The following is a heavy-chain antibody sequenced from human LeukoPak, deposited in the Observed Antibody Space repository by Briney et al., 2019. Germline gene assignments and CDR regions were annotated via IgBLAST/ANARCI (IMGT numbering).Heavy chain of an antibody. D-gene: IGHD3-22*01. Sequence: GGSPRLSCAASGFTFSDYYMSWIRQAPGKGLEWVSYISSSGNTIYYADSVKGRFTISRDNAKNSLYLQMNSLRAEDTAVYYCARDRGSGYYFYWGQGTLVTVSS. J-gene: IGHJ4*02. CDR1: GFTFSDYY. CDR3: ARDRGSGYYFY. V-gene: IGHV3-11*04. CDR2: ISSSGNTI.